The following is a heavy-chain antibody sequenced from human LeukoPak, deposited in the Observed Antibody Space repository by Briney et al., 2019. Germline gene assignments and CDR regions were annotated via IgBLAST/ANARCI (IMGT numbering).Heavy chain of an antibody. D-gene: IGHD2-15*01. Sequence: GGSLRLSCAASGLTFSSYAMNWVRQAPGKGLEWVSTISYSGGSTYYVDSVKGRFTISRDNSENTLYLQLNSLRAEDTAVYYCAREGCSGGSCYNLHYYYYGMDVWGQGTTVTVSS. V-gene: IGHV3-23*01. CDR3: AREGCSGGSCYNLHYYYYGMDV. CDR1: GLTFSSYA. J-gene: IGHJ6*02. CDR2: ISYSGGST.